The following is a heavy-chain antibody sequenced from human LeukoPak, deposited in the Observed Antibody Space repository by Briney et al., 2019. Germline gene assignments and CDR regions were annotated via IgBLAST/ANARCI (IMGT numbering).Heavy chain of an antibody. Sequence: GGSLRLSCAASGFTLSNYNMNWVRQAPGKGLEWVSSISGSSSYLFFADSVKGRFTISRDNAKNSLYLQMNSLRTEDTALYYCAKDLNYYDTSGRWGQGTMVTVSS. CDR3: AKDLNYYDTSGR. D-gene: IGHD3-22*01. CDR1: GFTLSNYN. J-gene: IGHJ3*01. CDR2: ISGSSSYL. V-gene: IGHV3-21*04.